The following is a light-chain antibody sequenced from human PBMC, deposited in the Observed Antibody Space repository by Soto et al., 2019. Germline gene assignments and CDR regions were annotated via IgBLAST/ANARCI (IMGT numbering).Light chain of an antibody. CDR1: QGVTSNY. CDR3: HQRSNWPGT. J-gene: IGKJ1*01. V-gene: IGKV3D-11*01. Sequence: EIVLTQTPSTLSLSPGEGATLSCGASQGVTSNYLAWYQQKPGQAPRLLIYDASNRATGIPARFSGSGSGTDFTLTISSLEPEDFAVYYCHQRSNWPGTFGQGTKVDNK. CDR2: DAS.